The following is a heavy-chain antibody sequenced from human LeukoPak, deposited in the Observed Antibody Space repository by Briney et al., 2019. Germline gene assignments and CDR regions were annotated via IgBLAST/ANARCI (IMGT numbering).Heavy chain of an antibody. D-gene: IGHD3-22*01. CDR3: AKTYYYDTSGYYSFPN. V-gene: IGHV3-23*01. Sequence: GGSLRLSCAASGFTFSTYAMTWVRQAPGKGLEWVSSISSSGGNTYYADSMKGRFTISRDNSKNTLYLQLNSLGVEDTAVYYCAKTYYYDTSGYYSFPNWGQGTQVTVSS. CDR1: GFTFSTYA. J-gene: IGHJ4*02. CDR2: ISSSGGNT.